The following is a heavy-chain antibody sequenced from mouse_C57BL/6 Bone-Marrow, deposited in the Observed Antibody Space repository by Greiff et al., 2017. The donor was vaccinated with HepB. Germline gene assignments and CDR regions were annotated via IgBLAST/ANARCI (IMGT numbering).Heavy chain of an antibody. J-gene: IGHJ1*03. CDR1: GYTFTSYW. Sequence: QVQLQQSGAELVKPGASVKVSCKASGYTFTSYWMHWVKQRPGQGLEWIGRIHPSDSYTNYNQKFKGKATLTVDKSSSTAYMQLSSLTSEDSAVYYCAIPYYSYWYFDVWGTGTTVTVSS. CDR2: IHPSDSYT. D-gene: IGHD2-12*01. V-gene: IGHV1-74*01. CDR3: AIPYYSYWYFDV.